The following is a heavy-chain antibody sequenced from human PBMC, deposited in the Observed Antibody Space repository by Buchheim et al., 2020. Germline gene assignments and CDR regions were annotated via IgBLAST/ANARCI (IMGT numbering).Heavy chain of an antibody. CDR2: ISYDETTE. D-gene: IGHD4-17*01. CDR3: AKGERLTTVTTSFDY. CDR1: GFNFNTYG. J-gene: IGHJ4*02. V-gene: IGHV3-30*18. Sequence: QVQLVESGGGVVQPGRSLRLSCAASGFNFNTYGMHWVRQAPGKGLEWVAVISYDETTEYYADSVKGRFTISRDNSRNTLYLQMNSLRVEDTAVYYCAKGERLTTVTTSFDYWGQGTL.